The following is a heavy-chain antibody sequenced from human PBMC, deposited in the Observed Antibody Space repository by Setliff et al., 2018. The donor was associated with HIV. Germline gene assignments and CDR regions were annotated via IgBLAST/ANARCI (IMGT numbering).Heavy chain of an antibody. CDR3: ARDDGFDI. CDR1: GYTFIDYG. CDR2: IDPNFGGT. J-gene: IGHJ3*02. V-gene: IGHV1-2*06. Sequence: ASVKVSCKASGYTFIDYGISWVRQAPGQGLEWMGRIDPNFGGTNYAQKFQGRVSMTRDTSISTAYMELSRLRSDDTAVYYCARDDGFDIWGQGTMVTVSS.